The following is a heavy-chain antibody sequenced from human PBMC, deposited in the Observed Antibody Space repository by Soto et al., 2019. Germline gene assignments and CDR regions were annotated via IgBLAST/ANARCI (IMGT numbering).Heavy chain of an antibody. CDR1: GFTLSGYA. Sequence: EVQLAESGGGLAQPGGSLRLSGAASGFTLSGYAMDWVRQAPGKGVEYVSGISSNGVGTYYANSVQGRFHISRDNSKNTLYLQMCSLIREDMDVYYCARRARPDFSYMEVWGKGTTVTVSS. J-gene: IGHJ6*03. CDR3: ARRARPDFSYMEV. CDR2: ISSNGVGT. D-gene: IGHD6-6*01. V-gene: IGHV3-64*01.